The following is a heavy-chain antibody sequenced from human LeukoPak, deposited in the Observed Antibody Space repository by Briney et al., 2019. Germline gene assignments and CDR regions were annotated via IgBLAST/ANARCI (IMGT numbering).Heavy chain of an antibody. D-gene: IGHD2-15*01. CDR2: IYYSGST. V-gene: IGHV4-59*01. CDR3: ARDHHGSGRSV. Sequence: SETLSLTCTVSGGSISSYYWSWIRQPPGKGLEWIGYIYYSGSTNYNPSLKSRVTISVDTSKDQFSLKLSSVTAADTAVYYCARDHHGSGRSVWGKGTTVTVSS. CDR1: GGSISSYY. J-gene: IGHJ6*04.